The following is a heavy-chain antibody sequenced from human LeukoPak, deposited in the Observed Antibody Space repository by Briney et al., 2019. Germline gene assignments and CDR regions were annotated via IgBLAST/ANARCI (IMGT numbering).Heavy chain of an antibody. D-gene: IGHD3-16*02. CDR1: GFTFDDYA. CDR2: ISWNSGSI. Sequence: GGSLRLSCAASGFTFDDYAMHWVRQAPGKGLEWVSGISWNSGSIGYADSVKGRFTISRDNAKNSLYLQMNSLRAEDTALYYCARVAFGGVILTYYFDYWGRGTLVTVSS. V-gene: IGHV3-9*01. J-gene: IGHJ4*02. CDR3: ARVAFGGVILTYYFDY.